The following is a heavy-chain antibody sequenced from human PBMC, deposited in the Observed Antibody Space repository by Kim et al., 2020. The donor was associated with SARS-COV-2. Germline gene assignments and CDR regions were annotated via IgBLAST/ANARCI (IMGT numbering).Heavy chain of an antibody. J-gene: IGHJ6*02. D-gene: IGHD6-6*01. CDR2: ISRSSSHI. Sequence: GGSLRLSCAASGLTFSDCDMNWVRQAPGKGLEWVSYISRSSSHIYYAGSVRGRFTISRDNAKNSLYLQMDSLGAEDTAVYYCARDDGAAARWSGMDVWGQGTTVTVSS. CDR3: ARDDGAAARWSGMDV. CDR1: GLTFSDCD. V-gene: IGHV3-21*01.